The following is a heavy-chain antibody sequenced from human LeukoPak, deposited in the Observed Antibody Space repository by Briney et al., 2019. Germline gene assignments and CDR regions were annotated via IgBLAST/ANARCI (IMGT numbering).Heavy chain of an antibody. V-gene: IGHV3-33*01. Sequence: PGGSLRLSCAASGFTFSSYGMHWVRQAPGKGLEWVAVIWYDGSNKYYADSVKGRFTISRDNSKNMLYLQLNSLRAEDTAVYYCATDLILTGYYSGDYWGQGTPVTVSS. J-gene: IGHJ4*02. CDR1: GFTFSSYG. CDR3: ATDLILTGYYSGDY. CDR2: IWYDGSNK. D-gene: IGHD3-9*01.